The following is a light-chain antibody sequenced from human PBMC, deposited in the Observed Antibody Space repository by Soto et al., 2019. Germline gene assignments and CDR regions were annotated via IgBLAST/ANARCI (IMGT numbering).Light chain of an antibody. CDR2: WAS. CDR3: QQYYSIPWT. CDR1: QSILYSSNNKNY. V-gene: IGKV4-1*01. J-gene: IGKJ1*01. Sequence: DIVMTQSPDSLAVSLGERATINCKSSQSILYSSNNKNYLTWYQQKPGQPPRLLIYWASTRESGVPDRFRVGGSGTDFTLTISSLQAEDVAVYYCQQYYSIPWTFGQGTKVEIK.